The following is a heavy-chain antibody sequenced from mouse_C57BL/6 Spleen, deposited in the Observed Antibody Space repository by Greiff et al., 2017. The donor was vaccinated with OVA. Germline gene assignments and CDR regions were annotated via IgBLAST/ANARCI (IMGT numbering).Heavy chain of an antibody. CDR3: ASGSNSRIDFDY. Sequence: VQLQQPGAELVMPGASVKLSCKASGYTFTSYWMHWVKQRPGQGLEWIGEIDPSDSYTNYNQKFKGKSTLTVDKSSSTAYMQLSSLTSEDSAVYYCASGSNSRIDFDYWGQGTTLTVSS. CDR2: IDPSDSYT. CDR1: GYTFTSYW. D-gene: IGHD2-5*01. J-gene: IGHJ2*01. V-gene: IGHV1-69*01.